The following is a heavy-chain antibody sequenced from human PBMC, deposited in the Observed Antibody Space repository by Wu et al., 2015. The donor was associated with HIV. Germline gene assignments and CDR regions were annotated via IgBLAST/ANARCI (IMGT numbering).Heavy chain of an antibody. D-gene: IGHD3-10*01. J-gene: IGHJ5*01. V-gene: IGHV1-18*01. Sequence: LLQSGPEAKRPGASVKVSCKASYILTSNPIGWVRQAPGQRLEWMGWMNPRNGYVKPAQRFQDRITMSTNNSAHTAYMELRSLTSDDTAMYFCARVQFDPKYYTYFDLWGQGTLVTVSS. CDR2: MNPRNGYV. CDR1: YILTSNP. CDR3: ARVQFDPKYYTYFDL.